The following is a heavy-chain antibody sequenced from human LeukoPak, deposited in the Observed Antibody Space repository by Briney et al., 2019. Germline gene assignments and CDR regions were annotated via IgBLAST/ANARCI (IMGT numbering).Heavy chain of an antibody. CDR2: ISGSGGST. Sequence: EGSLRLSCAASGFTFSSYAMSWVRQAPGKGLEWVSAISGSGGSTYYADSVKGRFTISRDNSKNTLYLQMNSLRAEDTAVYYCAKDTTYLLRSQYYFDYWGQGTLVTVSS. CDR3: AKDTTYLLRSQYYFDY. J-gene: IGHJ4*02. CDR1: GFTFSSYA. V-gene: IGHV3-23*01. D-gene: IGHD1-26*01.